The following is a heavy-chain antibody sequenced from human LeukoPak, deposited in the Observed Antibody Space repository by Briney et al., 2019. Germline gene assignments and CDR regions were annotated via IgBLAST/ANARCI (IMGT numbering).Heavy chain of an antibody. CDR3: ARLTRIAAFDY. Sequence: PSETLSLTCTVSGGSISSSSYYWGWIRQPPGKGLEWIGSIYYSGSTYYNPSLKSRVTISVDTSKNQFSLKLSSVTAADTAVYYCARLTRIAAFDYWGQGTLVTVSS. CDR2: IYYSGST. D-gene: IGHD6-13*01. CDR1: GGSISSSSYY. V-gene: IGHV4-39*01. J-gene: IGHJ4*02.